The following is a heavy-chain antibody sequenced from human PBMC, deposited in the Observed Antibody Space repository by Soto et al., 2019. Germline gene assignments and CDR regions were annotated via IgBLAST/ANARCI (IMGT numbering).Heavy chain of an antibody. CDR3: AREFAPGSPNYDY. D-gene: IGHD3-10*01. V-gene: IGHV3-21*04. J-gene: IGHJ4*02. CDR1: GFTFSSYS. CDR2: ISSSSSYM. Sequence: PGGSLRLSCAASGFTFSSYSMNWVRQAPGNGLEWVSSISSSSSYMYYADSVKGRFTISRDNSKNTLYLQMDSLRAEDTAVYYCAREFAPGSPNYDYWGLGTLVTVS.